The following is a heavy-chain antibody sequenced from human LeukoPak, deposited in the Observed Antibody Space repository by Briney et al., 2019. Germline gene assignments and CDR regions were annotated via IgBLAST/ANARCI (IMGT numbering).Heavy chain of an antibody. J-gene: IGHJ4*02. V-gene: IGHV3-21*01. D-gene: IGHD6-19*01. CDR2: ISSSSSYI. Sequence: PGGSLRLSCAVSGFTVSGNYMSWVRQAPGKGLEWVSSISSSSSYIYYADSVKGRFTISRDNAKNSLYLQMNSLRAGDTAVYYCAKGIAVAPDYWGQGTLVTVSS. CDR1: GFTVSGNY. CDR3: AKGIAVAPDY.